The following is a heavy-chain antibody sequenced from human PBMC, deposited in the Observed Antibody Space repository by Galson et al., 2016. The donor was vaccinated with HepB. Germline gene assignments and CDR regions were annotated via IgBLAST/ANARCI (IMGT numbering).Heavy chain of an antibody. J-gene: IGHJ3*02. CDR2: SSGYNGDT. CDR1: GYTFTSYA. CDR3: SRFCSSGYCYSGCGNSFDI. D-gene: IGHD2-15*01. Sequence: SCKASGYTFTSYAISWVRQAPGQGLEWMGWSSGYNGDTKYARNLQGRVTMITDSSTNTAHMELRSLRPDDTAVYYCSRFCSSGYCYSGCGNSFDIWGQGTMVTVSS. V-gene: IGHV1-18*01.